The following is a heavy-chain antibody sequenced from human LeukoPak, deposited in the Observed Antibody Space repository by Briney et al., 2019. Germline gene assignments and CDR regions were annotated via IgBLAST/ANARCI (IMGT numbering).Heavy chain of an antibody. CDR1: SGSISTSNYY. CDR3: ARSPGDCSGWYCFPRGNSFDS. Sequence: SETLSLTCTVSSGSISTSNYYWGWVRQAPGKGLEWIGIVYHSGNTYYNPSLQSRVTISVDTSKNQFFLKLISVTAADTALYYCARSPGDCSGWYCFPRGNSFDSWGQGNLVNISS. J-gene: IGHJ5*01. V-gene: IGHV4-39*07. CDR2: VYHSGNT. D-gene: IGHD2-15*01.